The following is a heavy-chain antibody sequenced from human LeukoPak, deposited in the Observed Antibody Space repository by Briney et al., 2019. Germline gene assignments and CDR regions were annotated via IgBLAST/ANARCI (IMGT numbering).Heavy chain of an antibody. Sequence: SETLSLTCAVYGGSFSGYYWSWIRQPPGKGLEWIGEINHSGSTNYNPSLKSRVTISVDTSKNQFSLKLSSVTAADTAVYYCARLGTSYDYVWGSYRPRNWFDPWGQGTLVTVSS. CDR3: ARLGTSYDYVWGSYRPRNWFDP. D-gene: IGHD3-16*02. V-gene: IGHV4-34*01. CDR2: INHSGST. J-gene: IGHJ5*02. CDR1: GGSFSGYY.